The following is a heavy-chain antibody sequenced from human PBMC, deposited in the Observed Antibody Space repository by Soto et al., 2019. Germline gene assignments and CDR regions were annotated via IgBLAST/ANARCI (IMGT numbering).Heavy chain of an antibody. CDR2: ISYDGSNK. CDR3: AKDSSGWYGPQGY. CDR1: GFTFSSYG. D-gene: IGHD6-19*01. Sequence: PGGSLRLSCAASGFTFSSYGMHWVRQAPGKGLEWVAVISYDGSNKYYADSVKGRSTISRDNSKNTLYLQMNSLRAEDTAVYYCAKDSSGWYGPQGYWGQGTLVTVSS. V-gene: IGHV3-30*18. J-gene: IGHJ4*02.